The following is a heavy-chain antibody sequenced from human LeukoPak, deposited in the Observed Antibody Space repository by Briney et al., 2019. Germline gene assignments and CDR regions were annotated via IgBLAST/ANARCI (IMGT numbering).Heavy chain of an antibody. V-gene: IGHV1-18*01. J-gene: IGHJ6*02. CDR2: ISTNNGNT. CDR3: TRSYGSGSYDNYYYGMDV. CDR1: GYTFTSYA. D-gene: IGHD3-10*01. Sequence: ASVKVSCKASGYTFTSYAISWVRQAPGQGLEWMGWISTNNGNTNYAQKVQGRVTMRTDTSTSTAYMELRSLISDDTAVYYCTRSYGSGSYDNYYYGMDVCGQGTTVTVSS.